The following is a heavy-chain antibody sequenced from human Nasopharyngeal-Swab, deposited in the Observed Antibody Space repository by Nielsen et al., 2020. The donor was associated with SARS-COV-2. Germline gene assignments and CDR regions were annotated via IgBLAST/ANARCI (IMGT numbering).Heavy chain of an antibody. CDR3: ARESPMPPRGMDV. V-gene: IGHV4-61*02. CDR1: GGSISSGSYY. J-gene: IGHJ6*02. CDR2: IYTSGST. Sequence: SETLSLTCTVSGGSISSGSYYWSWIRQPAGKGLEWIGRIYTSGSTNYNPSLKSRVTISVDTSKNQFSLKLSSVTAADTAVYYCARESPMPPRGMDVWGQGTTVTVSS. D-gene: IGHD2-2*01.